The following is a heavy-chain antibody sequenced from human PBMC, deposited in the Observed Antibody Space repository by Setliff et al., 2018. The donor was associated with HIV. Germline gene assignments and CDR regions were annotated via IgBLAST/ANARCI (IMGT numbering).Heavy chain of an antibody. CDR1: GYTFTNYF. D-gene: IGHD1-26*01. J-gene: IGHJ4*02. CDR2: ISASNGNT. V-gene: IGHV1-18*04. CDR3: ARGWEGGMDY. Sequence: ASVKVSCKASGYTFTNYFMHWVRQAPGEGLEWVGWISASNGNTNYAQKLQGRVTMTRDTSTSTVYMELSSLRSEDTAVYYCARGWEGGMDYWGQGTLVTVSS.